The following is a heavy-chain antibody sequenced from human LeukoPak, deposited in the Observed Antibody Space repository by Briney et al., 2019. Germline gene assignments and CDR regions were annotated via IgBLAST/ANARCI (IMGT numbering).Heavy chain of an antibody. CDR1: GGSISSSSYY. J-gene: IGHJ4*02. Sequence: SETLSLTCTVSGGSISSSSYYWGWIRQPPGKGLEWIGSIYYSGSTYYNPSLKSRVTISVDTSKNQFSLKLSSVTAADTAVYYCASLTILRFLSMEYYFDYRGQGTLVTVSS. V-gene: IGHV4-39*01. CDR3: ASLTILRFLSMEYYFDY. CDR2: IYYSGST. D-gene: IGHD3-3*01.